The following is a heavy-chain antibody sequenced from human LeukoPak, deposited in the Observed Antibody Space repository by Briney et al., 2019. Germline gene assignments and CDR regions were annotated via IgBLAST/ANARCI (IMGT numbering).Heavy chain of an antibody. J-gene: IGHJ4*02. CDR1: GGSFIGYY. D-gene: IGHD3-9*01. Sequence: PSETLSLTCAVYGGSFIGYYWRSIRQPPGKGLEWIGGINHSGSTNYNPSLKRRVTISVDTSKNQFSLKLSSVTAADTAVYYCARKYYDIFSGHRLYYFDYWGQGTLVTVSS. V-gene: IGHV4-34*01. CDR2: INHSGST. CDR3: ARKYYDIFSGHRLYYFDY.